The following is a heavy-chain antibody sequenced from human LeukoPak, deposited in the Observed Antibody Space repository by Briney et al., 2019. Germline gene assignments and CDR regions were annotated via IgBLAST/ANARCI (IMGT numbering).Heavy chain of an antibody. V-gene: IGHV5-51*01. J-gene: IGHJ4*02. D-gene: IGHD1-26*01. Sequence: PGESLKISCKGSGYSFTSYWIGWVRQMPGKGLEWMGIIYPGDSDTRYSPSFQGQVTISADKSISTAYLQWSSLKASDTAMYYCARLGVVGATRAYFDYWGQGTLVTVSS. CDR3: ARLGVVGATRAYFDY. CDR1: GYSFTSYW. CDR2: IYPGDSDT.